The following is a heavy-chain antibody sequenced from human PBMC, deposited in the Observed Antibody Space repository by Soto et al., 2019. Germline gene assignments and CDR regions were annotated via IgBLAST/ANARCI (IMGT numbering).Heavy chain of an antibody. J-gene: IGHJ4*02. CDR3: ARRDPGTSVDY. Sequence: QVQLQESGPGLVKPSGTLSLTCAVSGGSFTSNNWWTWVRQPPGQGLEWIGEIYRTGSTNYNPSLQSRVPISLDKSEKPFSLKVTSLTAADTAVYYCARRDPGTSVDYWGQGTLVTVSS. V-gene: IGHV4-4*02. D-gene: IGHD1-7*01. CDR2: IYRTGST. CDR1: GGSFTSNNW.